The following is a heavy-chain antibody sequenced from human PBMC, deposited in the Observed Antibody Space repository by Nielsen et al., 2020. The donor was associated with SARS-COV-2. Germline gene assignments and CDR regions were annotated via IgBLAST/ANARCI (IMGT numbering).Heavy chain of an antibody. CDR1: GFIFSDYY. CDR2: IKQDGSER. D-gene: IGHD3-10*01. Sequence: GGSLRLSCAASGFIFSDYYMSWVSQAPGKGLEWVANIKQDGSERYYVDSVKGRFIISRDNARNSLSLQMNSLRGEDTAVYYCVRVVGGVRGVSYYYYGMDVWGQGTTFTVSS. CDR3: VRVVGGVRGVSYYYYGMDV. V-gene: IGHV3-7*01. J-gene: IGHJ6*02.